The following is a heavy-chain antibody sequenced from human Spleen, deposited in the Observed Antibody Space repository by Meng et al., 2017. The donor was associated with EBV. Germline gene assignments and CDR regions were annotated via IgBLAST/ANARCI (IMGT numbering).Heavy chain of an antibody. V-gene: IGHV3-21*01. Sequence: EVQLVESGGGLVKPGGSLRLSCAASGFTFRSYSMNWVRQAPGKGLEWVSSISSSGTYIHYADSLRGRFTISRDNAKNLVYLQMDSLRAEDTAVYYCARDLRTDRGRRESGYQYYFDYWGQGTLVTVAS. D-gene: IGHD3-3*01. J-gene: IGHJ4*02. CDR1: GFTFRSYS. CDR2: ISSSGTYI. CDR3: ARDLRTDRGRRESGYQYYFDY.